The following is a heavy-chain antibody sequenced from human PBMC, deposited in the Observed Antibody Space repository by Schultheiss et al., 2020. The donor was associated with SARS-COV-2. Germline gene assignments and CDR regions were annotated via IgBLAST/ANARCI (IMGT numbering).Heavy chain of an antibody. Sequence: GGSLRLSCAASGFSFENYWMHWVRQAPGKGLMWVSRINEDGSTTNHADSVKGRFTISRDNAKNTLYLQLNSLRGEDTAVYYCARDLSGREDYWGQGTLVTVSS. V-gene: IGHV3-74*01. J-gene: IGHJ4*02. CDR1: GFSFENYW. CDR3: ARDLSGREDY. CDR2: INEDGSTT. D-gene: IGHD3-10*01.